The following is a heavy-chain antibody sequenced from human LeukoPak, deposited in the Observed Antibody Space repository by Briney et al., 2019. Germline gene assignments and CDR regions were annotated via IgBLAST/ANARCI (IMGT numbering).Heavy chain of an antibody. Sequence: ASVKVSCKASGYTFTGYYMHWVRQAPGQGLEWMGWINPNSGGTNYAQKFQGRVTMTRDTSISTAYMELSRLRSDDTAVYYCASKGIVVVTSDAFDIWGQGTMVTVSS. CDR2: INPNSGGT. J-gene: IGHJ3*02. CDR1: GYTFTGYY. V-gene: IGHV1-2*02. D-gene: IGHD3-22*01. CDR3: ASKGIVVVTSDAFDI.